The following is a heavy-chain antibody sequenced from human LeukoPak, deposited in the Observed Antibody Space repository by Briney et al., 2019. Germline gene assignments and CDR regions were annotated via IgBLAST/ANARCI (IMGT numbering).Heavy chain of an antibody. J-gene: IGHJ1*01. V-gene: IGHV3-30*02. CDR1: RFTFSSYG. CDR2: IRFDGSNK. Sequence: GGSLRLSCAASRFTFSSYGMHWVRQAPGKGLEWVAFIRFDGSNKYYADSVKGRLTISRDNSKNTLYLQMNSLRPEDTAVYYCATAFIAVAGANFQHWGQGTLVTVSS. CDR3: ATAFIAVAGANFQH. D-gene: IGHD6-19*01.